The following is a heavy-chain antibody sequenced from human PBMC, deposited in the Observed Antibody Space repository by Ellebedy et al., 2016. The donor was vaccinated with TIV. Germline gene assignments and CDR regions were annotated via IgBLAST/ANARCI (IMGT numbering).Heavy chain of an antibody. CDR1: GGSFSSYY. V-gene: IGHV4-59*01. CDR2: IYYSGST. Sequence: SETLSLTXAVYGGSFSSYYWSWIRQPPGKGLEWNGYIYYSGSTNDNPSLKSRVTISVDTSKNQFSLKLSSVTAADTAVYYCARAYGRHNWFDPWGQGTLVTVSS. J-gene: IGHJ5*02. D-gene: IGHD2-15*01. CDR3: ARAYGRHNWFDP.